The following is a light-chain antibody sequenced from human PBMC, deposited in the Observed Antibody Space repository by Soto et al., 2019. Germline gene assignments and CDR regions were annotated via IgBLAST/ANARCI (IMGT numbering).Light chain of an antibody. CDR2: GAS. CDR1: QSVNRN. J-gene: IGKJ1*01. CDR3: QQDDNWPRT. Sequence: EIVLTQSPATLSVSPGGRATLSCRASQSVNRNLAWYQQKPGQAPRPLIYGASTRDTGTPARFSASGSGTEFTLTISSLQSEDFAVYYCQQDDNWPRTFGQGTKVEIK. V-gene: IGKV3D-15*01.